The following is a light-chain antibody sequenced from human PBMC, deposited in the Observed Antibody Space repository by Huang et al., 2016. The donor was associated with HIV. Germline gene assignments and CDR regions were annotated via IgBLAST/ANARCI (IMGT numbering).Light chain of an antibody. J-gene: IGKJ1*01. CDR1: QSVLYSSNSKNY. Sequence: DIVMTQSPDSLAVSLGERATIKCRSSQSVLYSSNSKNYLAWFQQKPGQAPRLLIYWASSRESGVPDRFSGSGSGTDFTLTSSSLEAEDAAVYYCQKYYSIPRTFGQGTKVEI. CDR2: WAS. CDR3: QKYYSIPRT. V-gene: IGKV4-1*01.